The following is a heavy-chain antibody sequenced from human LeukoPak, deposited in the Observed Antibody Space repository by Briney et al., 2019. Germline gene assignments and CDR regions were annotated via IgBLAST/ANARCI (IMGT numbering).Heavy chain of an antibody. CDR2: IRYDGSNK. CDR1: GFTFSNYG. D-gene: IGHD5-12*01. Sequence: GGSLRLSCAASGFTFSNYGMHWVRQAPGKGLEWVAFIRYDGSNKYYADSVKGRFTISRDNSKNTLYLQMNSLRAEDTAVYYCAKADSGYDYRPLIFDYWGQGTLVTVSS. J-gene: IGHJ4*02. V-gene: IGHV3-30*02. CDR3: AKADSGYDYRPLIFDY.